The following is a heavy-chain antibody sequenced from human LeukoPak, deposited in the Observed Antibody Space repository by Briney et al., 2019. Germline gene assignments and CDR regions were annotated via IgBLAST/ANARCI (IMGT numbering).Heavy chain of an antibody. Sequence: SETLSLTCTVSGGSISSSSYYWGWIRQPPGKGLEWIGSIYYSGSTYYNPSLKSRVTISVDTSKNQFSLKLSSVTAADTAVYYCARDLIVGDYYYYYGMDVWGQGTTVTVSS. CDR3: ARDLIVGDYYYYYGMDV. V-gene: IGHV4-39*07. CDR1: GGSISSSSYY. D-gene: IGHD4-17*01. CDR2: IYYSGST. J-gene: IGHJ6*02.